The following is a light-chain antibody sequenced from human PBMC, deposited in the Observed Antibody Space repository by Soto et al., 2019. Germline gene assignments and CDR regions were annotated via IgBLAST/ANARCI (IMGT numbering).Light chain of an antibody. CDR2: LNSDGSH. CDR1: SGHSSYA. CDR3: KTWGTGIVV. V-gene: IGLV4-69*01. J-gene: IGLJ2*01. Sequence: QLVLTQSPSASASLGASVKLTCTLSSGHSSYAIAWHQQQPEKGPRYLMKLNSDGSHSKGDGIPDRFSGSSSGAERYLTIASLQSEAEADYYCKTWGTGIVVFCGGTKLTVL.